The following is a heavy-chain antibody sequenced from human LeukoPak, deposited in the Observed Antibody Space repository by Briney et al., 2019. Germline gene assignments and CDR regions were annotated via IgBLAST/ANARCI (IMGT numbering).Heavy chain of an antibody. CDR1: GFTFSSYW. D-gene: IGHD6-19*01. CDR2: IKQDGSEK. V-gene: IGHV3-7*01. J-gene: IGHJ4*02. Sequence: PGGSLRLSCAASGFTFSSYWMSWVRQAPGKGLEWVANIKQDGSEKYYVDSVKGRFTISRDNAKNSLYLQMNSLRAEDTAVYYCARDGPYAQWLVTGFDYWGQGTLVTVSS. CDR3: ARDGPYAQWLVTGFDY.